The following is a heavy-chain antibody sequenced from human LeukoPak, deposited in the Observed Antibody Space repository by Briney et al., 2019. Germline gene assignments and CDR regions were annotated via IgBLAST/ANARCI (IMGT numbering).Heavy chain of an antibody. Sequence: PSETLSLTCTVSGGSISSSSYYWGWIRQPPGKGLEWIGSIYYSGSTYYNPSLKSRVTISVDTSKNQFSLKLSSVTAADTAVYYCARLFRSTLDYWGQGTLVTVSS. CDR2: IYYSGST. CDR3: ARLFRSTLDY. J-gene: IGHJ4*02. CDR1: GGSISSSSYY. D-gene: IGHD3-3*01. V-gene: IGHV4-39*01.